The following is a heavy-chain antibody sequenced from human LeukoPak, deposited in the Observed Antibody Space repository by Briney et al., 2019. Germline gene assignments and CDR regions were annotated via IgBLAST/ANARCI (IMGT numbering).Heavy chain of an antibody. CDR2: ISGSGGSI. CDR1: GFTLRSYG. J-gene: IGHJ3*02. D-gene: IGHD3-22*01. CDR3: ANYRYYYDSSGYDAFDI. Sequence: GGSLRLSCAASGFTLRSYGMSWVRQAPGKGLEWVSGISGSGGSIYYADSVKGRFTISRDNSKNTLYLQMNSLRAEDTAVYYCANYRYYYDSSGYDAFDIWGQGTMVTVSS. V-gene: IGHV3-23*01.